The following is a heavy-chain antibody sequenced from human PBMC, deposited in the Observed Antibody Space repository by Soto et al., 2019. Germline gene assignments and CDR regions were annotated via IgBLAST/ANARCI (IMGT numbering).Heavy chain of an antibody. D-gene: IGHD3-16*02. V-gene: IGHV4-30-4*01. J-gene: IGHJ3*02. CDR1: GGSISSGDFY. Sequence: QVQLQESGPGLVKPSQTLSLTCTVSGGSISSGDFYWTWIRQPPGEGLGWMGYIYYSGSTYYPPSLKSRVTISVDTSKNQFSMKLTSVTAADTAVYYCARDTIVQGAFDMWGRGTMVTVSS. CDR3: ARDTIVQGAFDM. CDR2: IYYSGST.